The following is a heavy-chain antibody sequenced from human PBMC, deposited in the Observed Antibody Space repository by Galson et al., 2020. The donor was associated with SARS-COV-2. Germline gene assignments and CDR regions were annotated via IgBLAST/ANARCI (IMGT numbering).Heavy chain of an antibody. Sequence: GGSLRLSCAASGFTFSSYAMSWVRQAPGKGLEWVSAISGSGGSTYYADSVKGRFTISRDNSKNTLYLQMNSLRAEDTAVYYCAKRPLSSGWYPSSNNWFDPWGQGTLVTVSS. D-gene: IGHD6-19*01. J-gene: IGHJ5*02. CDR3: AKRPLSSGWYPSSNNWFDP. V-gene: IGHV3-23*01. CDR2: ISGSGGST. CDR1: GFTFSSYA.